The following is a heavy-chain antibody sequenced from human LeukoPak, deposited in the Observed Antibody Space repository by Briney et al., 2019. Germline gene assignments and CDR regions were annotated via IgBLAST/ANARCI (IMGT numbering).Heavy chain of an antibody. CDR3: ARGGIPHYYYYMDV. J-gene: IGHJ6*03. CDR1: GYTFTNYG. D-gene: IGHD1-1*01. V-gene: IGHV1-2*02. CDR2: INPNTGGT. Sequence: ASVKVSCKASGYTFTNYGISWVRQAPGQGLEWMGWINPNTGGTNYAQKFQGRVTMTRDTSISTAYMDLSSLRSDDTALYYCARGGIPHYYYYMDVWGKGTTVTVSS.